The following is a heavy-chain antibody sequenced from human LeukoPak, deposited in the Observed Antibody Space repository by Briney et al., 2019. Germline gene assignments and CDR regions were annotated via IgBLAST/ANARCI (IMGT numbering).Heavy chain of an antibody. CDR3: AKADSYGGNSQLFDF. J-gene: IGHJ4*02. D-gene: IGHD4-17*01. Sequence: GGSLRLSCAASGFTFNNYAMHWVRQAPGKGLEWVSGIDGSGDNTYYADSVKGRFTISRDNSKDTLTLQMSSLRADDTAVYYCAKADSYGGNSQLFDFWGQGTLVTVSS. V-gene: IGHV3-23*01. CDR2: IDGSGDNT. CDR1: GFTFNNYA.